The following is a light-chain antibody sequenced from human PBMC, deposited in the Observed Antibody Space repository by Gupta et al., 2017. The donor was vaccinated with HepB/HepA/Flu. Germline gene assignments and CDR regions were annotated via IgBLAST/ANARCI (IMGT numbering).Light chain of an antibody. CDR3: TAWDDSLKSRM. V-gene: IGLV1-44*01. CDR1: SSNIGSNT. CDR2: SNS. Sequence: QSVLTQPPSASGAPGQKVTISCSGGSSNIGSNTVQWYQQFPGPAPKLLIYSNSQRPSGVPDRFSGSKSGTSASLAISGLQSEDEADYYCTAWDDSLKSRMFGGGTKLTVL. J-gene: IGLJ3*02.